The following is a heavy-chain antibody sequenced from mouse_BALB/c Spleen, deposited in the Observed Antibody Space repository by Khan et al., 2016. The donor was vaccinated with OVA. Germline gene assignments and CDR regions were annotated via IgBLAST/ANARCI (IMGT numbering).Heavy chain of an antibody. CDR3: ARTARIKY. V-gene: IGHV3-2*02. Sequence: EVQLVESGPGLVKPSQSLSLTCTVTGYSITSGYGWNWIRQFPGNKLEWMGYLSYIGSTNYNPSLKSRISITRDTSKNQFFLQLNSVTTEDTATYYCARTARIKYWGQGTTLTVSS. D-gene: IGHD1-2*01. J-gene: IGHJ2*01. CDR1: GYSITSGYG. CDR2: LSYIGST.